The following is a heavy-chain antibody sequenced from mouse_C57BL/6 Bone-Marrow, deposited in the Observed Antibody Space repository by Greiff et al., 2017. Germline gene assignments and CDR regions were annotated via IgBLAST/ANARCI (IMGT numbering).Heavy chain of an antibody. V-gene: IGHV1-26*01. CDR1: GYTFTDYY. Sequence: EVQLQQSGPELVKPGASVKISCKASGYTFTDYYMNWVKQSHGKSLEWIGDINPNNGGTSYNQKFKGKATLTVDKYSSTAYMEIRSLTSEDSAVYYCARRGGNYDGYWGQGTTLTVSS. D-gene: IGHD2-1*01. CDR3: ARRGGNYDGY. CDR2: INPNNGGT. J-gene: IGHJ2*01.